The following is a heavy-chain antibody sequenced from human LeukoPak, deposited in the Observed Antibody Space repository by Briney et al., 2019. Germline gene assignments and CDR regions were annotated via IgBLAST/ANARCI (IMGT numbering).Heavy chain of an antibody. CDR2: IRSKANSYAT. J-gene: IGHJ6*03. Sequence: GGSLRLSCAASGLTFSGSAMHWVRQASGKWLEWVGRIRSKANSYATAYAASVKGRFTISGDDSKNTAYLQMNSLKTEDTAVYYCTRHRAVSLLWFGESMDVWGKGTTVTISS. V-gene: IGHV3-73*01. CDR3: TRHRAVSLLWFGESMDV. CDR1: GLTFSGSA. D-gene: IGHD3-10*01.